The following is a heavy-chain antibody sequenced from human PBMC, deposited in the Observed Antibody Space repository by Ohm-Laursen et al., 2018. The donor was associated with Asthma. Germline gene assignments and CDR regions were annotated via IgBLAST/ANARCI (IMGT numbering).Heavy chain of an antibody. V-gene: IGHV3-23*01. D-gene: IGHD3-3*01. CDR3: ARDVMEWYLPAFDF. J-gene: IGHJ4*02. CDR1: GFTFSSYA. CDR2: ISGVGGST. Sequence: SLRLSCTASGFTFSSYAMSWVRQAPGKGLEWVSAISGVGGSTYYADSVKGRFTISRDNSKNTLYLQMNSLRPDDTAVCYCARDVMEWYLPAFDFWGQGTLVTVSS.